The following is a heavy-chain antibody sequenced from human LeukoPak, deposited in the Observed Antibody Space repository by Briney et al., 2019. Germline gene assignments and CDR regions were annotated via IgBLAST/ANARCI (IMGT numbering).Heavy chain of an antibody. J-gene: IGHJ4*02. CDR3: AREDSYDILTGYYYPPELDY. CDR1: GFIFSNYA. V-gene: IGHV3-21*01. D-gene: IGHD3-9*01. Sequence: GGSLRLSCAASGFIFSNYAISWVRQAPGKGLEWVSSISSSSSYIYYADSVKGRFTISRDNSKNTLYLQMNSLRAEDTAVYYCAREDSYDILTGYYYPPELDYWGQGTLVTVSS. CDR2: ISSSSSYI.